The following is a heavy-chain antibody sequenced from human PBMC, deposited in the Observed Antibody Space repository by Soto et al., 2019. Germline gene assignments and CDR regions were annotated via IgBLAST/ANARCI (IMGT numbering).Heavy chain of an antibody. CDR2: FDPEDGET. CDR3: ATTGYSGYDWGIDY. V-gene: IGHV1-24*01. J-gene: IGHJ4*02. D-gene: IGHD5-12*01. Sequence: ASVKVSCKVSGYTLTELSMHWVRQAPGKGLEWMGGFDPEDGETIYAQKFQGRVTMTEDTSTDTAYMELSSLRSEDTAVYYCATTGYSGYDWGIDYWGQGTLVTVSS. CDR1: GYTLTELS.